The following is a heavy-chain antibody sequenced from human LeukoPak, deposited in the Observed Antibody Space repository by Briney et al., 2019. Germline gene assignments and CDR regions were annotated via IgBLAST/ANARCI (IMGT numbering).Heavy chain of an antibody. D-gene: IGHD4-17*01. Sequence: GGSLRLSCAVSGFTFSSYSMNWVRQAPGKGLEWVSSISSSSSYIYYADSVKGRFTISRDNAKNSLYLQMNSLRAEDTAVYYCARDNHYGDTGVDYWGQGTLVTVSS. J-gene: IGHJ4*02. CDR2: ISSSSSYI. V-gene: IGHV3-21*01. CDR1: GFTFSSYS. CDR3: ARDNHYGDTGVDY.